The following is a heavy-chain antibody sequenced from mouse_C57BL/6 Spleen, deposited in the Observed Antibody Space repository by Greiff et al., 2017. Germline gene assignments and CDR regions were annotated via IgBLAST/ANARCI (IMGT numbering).Heavy chain of an antibody. CDR1: GYTFTDYY. CDR3: ARGWLGVYAMDY. V-gene: IGHV1-19*01. Sequence: EVQLQQSGPVLVKPGASVKMSCKASGYTFTDYYMNWVKQSHGKSLEWIGVINPYNGGTSYNQKFKGKATLTVDKSSSTAYMELNSLTSEDSAVYYCARGWLGVYAMDYWGQGTSVTVAS. CDR2: INPYNGGT. D-gene: IGHD2-3*01. J-gene: IGHJ4*01.